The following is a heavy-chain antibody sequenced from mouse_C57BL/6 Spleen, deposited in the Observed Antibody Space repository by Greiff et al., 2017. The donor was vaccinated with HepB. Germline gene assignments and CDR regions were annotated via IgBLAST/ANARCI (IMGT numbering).Heavy chain of an antibody. Sequence: EVQLQQSGPELVKPGASVKIPCKASGYTFTDYNMDWVKQSHGKSLEWIGDINPNNGGTIYNQKFKGKATLTVDKSSSTAYMELRSLTSEDTAVYYCARPLYYYGSSYFDDWGQGTTLTVSS. CDR3: ARPLYYYGSSYFDD. V-gene: IGHV1-18*01. CDR2: INPNNGGT. D-gene: IGHD1-1*01. CDR1: GYTFTDYN. J-gene: IGHJ2*01.